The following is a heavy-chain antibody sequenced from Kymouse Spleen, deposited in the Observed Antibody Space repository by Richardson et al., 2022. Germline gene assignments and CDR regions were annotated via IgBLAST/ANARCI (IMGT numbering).Heavy chain of an antibody. J-gene: IGHJ6*02. D-gene: IGHD5-18,IGHD5-18*01. Sequence: EVQLVESGGGLVKPGGSLRLSCAASGFTFSSYSMNWVRQAPGKGLEWVSSISSSSSYIYYADSVKGRFTISRDNAKNSLYLQMNSLRAEDTAVYYCARGDVDSYGLYYYYYYGMDVWGQGTTVTVSS. CDR1: GFTFSSYS. CDR3: ARGDVDSYGLYYYYYYGMDV. CDR2: ISSSSSYI. V-gene: IGHV3-21*03.